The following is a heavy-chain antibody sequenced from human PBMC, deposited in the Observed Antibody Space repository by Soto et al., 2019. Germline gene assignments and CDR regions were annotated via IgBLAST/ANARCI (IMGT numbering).Heavy chain of an antibody. J-gene: IGHJ6*02. CDR3: ARGRPWEWGLRLGELSLFRYYYGMDV. Sequence: KPSETLSLTCAVYGGSFSGYYWSWIRQPPGKGLEWIGEINHSGSTNYNPSLKSRVTISVDTSKDQFSLKLSSVTAADTAVYYCARGRPWEWGLRLGELSLFRYYYGMDVWGQGTTVTVSS. CDR1: GGSFSGYY. CDR2: INHSGST. V-gene: IGHV4-34*01. D-gene: IGHD3-16*02.